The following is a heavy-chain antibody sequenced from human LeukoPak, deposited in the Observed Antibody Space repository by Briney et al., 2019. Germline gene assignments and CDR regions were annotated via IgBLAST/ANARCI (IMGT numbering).Heavy chain of an antibody. V-gene: IGHV4-39*07. Sequence: PSETLSLTCTVSGGSISSSSYYWGWIRQPPGKGLEWIGYIYHSGGTCYSPSLKSRVTMSVDWSKNHFSLELSSVTAADTAVYYCARGDDYGGDLDYWGQGTLVTVSS. CDR2: IYHSGGT. CDR1: GGSISSSSYY. J-gene: IGHJ4*02. CDR3: ARGDDYGGDLDY. D-gene: IGHD4-23*01.